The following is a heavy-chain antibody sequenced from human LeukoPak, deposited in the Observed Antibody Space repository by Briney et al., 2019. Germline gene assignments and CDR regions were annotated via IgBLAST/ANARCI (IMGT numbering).Heavy chain of an antibody. CDR1: AVTLGSYA. CDR2: ISANVDET. CDR3: ARYNYPDSTGPFH. Sequence: GGTLRLSCAASAVTLGSYAMSWGRQAPGEGVEWVSGISANVDETNYTESARGRFIISRDNSKNTLYLQMNSLRAGDTALYFCARYNYPDSTGPFHWGQGTLVTVSS. D-gene: IGHD3-22*01. J-gene: IGHJ4*02. V-gene: IGHV3-23*01.